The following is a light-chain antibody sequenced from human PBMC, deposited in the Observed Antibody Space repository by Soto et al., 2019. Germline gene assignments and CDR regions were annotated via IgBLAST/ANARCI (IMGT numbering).Light chain of an antibody. CDR3: QQRSSWPIT. CDR2: DAS. J-gene: IGKJ5*01. Sequence: EVVMTQSPATLSVSPGERATLSCRASESVSRNLAWYQQKPGQAPRLLIYDASSRATGIPDRFSGGGSGTDFTLTISSLEPEDFAVYYCQQRSSWPITFGQGTRLEIK. CDR1: ESVSRN. V-gene: IGKV3-11*01.